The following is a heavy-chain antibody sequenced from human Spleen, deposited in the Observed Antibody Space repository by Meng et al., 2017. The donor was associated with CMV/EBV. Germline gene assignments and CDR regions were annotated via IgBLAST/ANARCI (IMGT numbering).Heavy chain of an antibody. CDR2: INHSGST. V-gene: IGHV4-34*01. CDR3: ARGYSSGWYPYYFDY. D-gene: IGHD6-19*01. Sequence: QVPLQQWGAGLLKPSETLSLTCAVYGGSFSGYYWSWIRQPPGKGLEWIGEINHSGSTNYNPSLKSRVTISVDTSKNQFSLKLSSVTAADTAVYYCARGYSSGWYPYYFDYWGQGTLVTVSS. J-gene: IGHJ4*02. CDR1: GGSFSGYY.